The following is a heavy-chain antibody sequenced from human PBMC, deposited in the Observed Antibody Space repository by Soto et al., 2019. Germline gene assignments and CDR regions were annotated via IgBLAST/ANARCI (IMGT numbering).Heavy chain of an antibody. CDR1: GYTFTSYA. V-gene: IGHV1-3*01. CDR3: ARGEFLSYDDY. D-gene: IGHD3-16*01. Sequence: ASVKVSCKASGYTFTSYAMHWVRQAPGQRLEWMGWINAGNGNTKYSQKFRGRVTITRDTSASTAYMELSSLRSEDTAVYYCARGEFLSYDDYWGQGTLGTVSS. CDR2: INAGNGNT. J-gene: IGHJ4*02.